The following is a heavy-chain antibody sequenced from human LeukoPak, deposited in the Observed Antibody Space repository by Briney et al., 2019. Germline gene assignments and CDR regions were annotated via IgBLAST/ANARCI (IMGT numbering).Heavy chain of an antibody. CDR3: NGNGSGSYYKGDYFDY. CDR1: GVSISSGGFY. Sequence: SETLSLTCSVSGVSISSGGFYWSWIRQFPGKGLEWIGYIYHTGTTYYNPSLRTRVIISVDTSKNQFSLKLSSVTAADTAVYYCNGNGSGSYYKGDYFDYWGQGTLVTVSS. J-gene: IGHJ4*02. CDR2: IYHTGTT. D-gene: IGHD3-10*01. V-gene: IGHV4-31*09.